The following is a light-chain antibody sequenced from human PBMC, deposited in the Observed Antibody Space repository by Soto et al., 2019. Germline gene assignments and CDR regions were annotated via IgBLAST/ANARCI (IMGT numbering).Light chain of an antibody. V-gene: IGKV3-20*01. J-gene: IGKJ4*01. CDR3: QQCDSYPLT. CDR2: GAS. CDR1: QSVSSTY. Sequence: ELVLTQSPGTLSLSPGERATLSCRASQSVSSTYLAWYQQKSGQAPRVLIYGASSRAPGIPDRFSGSGSGTDFTLTISSLQPEDFATYYCQQCDSYPLTFGGGTKVEI.